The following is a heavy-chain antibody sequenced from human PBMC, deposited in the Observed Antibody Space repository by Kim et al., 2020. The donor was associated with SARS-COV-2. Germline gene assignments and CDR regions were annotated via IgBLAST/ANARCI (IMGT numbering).Heavy chain of an antibody. D-gene: IGHD2-15*01. Sequence: SPSFQGKATISADKSISTAYLQWSSRKASDTAMYYCARRYCSGGSCFFDYWGQGTLVTVSS. J-gene: IGHJ4*02. V-gene: IGHV5-51*01. CDR3: ARRYCSGGSCFFDY.